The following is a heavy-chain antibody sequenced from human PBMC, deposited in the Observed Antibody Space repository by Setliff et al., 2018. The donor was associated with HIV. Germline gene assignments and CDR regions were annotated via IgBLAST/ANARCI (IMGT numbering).Heavy chain of an antibody. CDR2: IDWEDDK. J-gene: IGHJ4*02. CDR1: GFSLSTTGLR. V-gene: IGHV2-70*04. Sequence: TLVNPTQTLTLTCTFSGFSLSTTGLRVTWIRQPPGKALEWLARIDWEDDKFYSTSLKTRLTISKDTSKNQVFLTMTNMDPVDTATYYCARTYGSASKLDYWGPGTPVTVSS. D-gene: IGHD3-10*01. CDR3: ARTYGSASKLDY.